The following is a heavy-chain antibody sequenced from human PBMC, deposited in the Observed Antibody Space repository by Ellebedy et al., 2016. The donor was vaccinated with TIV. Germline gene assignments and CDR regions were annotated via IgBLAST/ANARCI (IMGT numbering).Heavy chain of an antibody. V-gene: IGHV3-15*01. D-gene: IGHD2-15*01. Sequence: GESLKISXAASGLTFSNAWMSWVRQAPGKGLEWVCRIKSKTDGGTTGYAAPVKGRFTISRDDSENTLYLQMNSLKTEDTAVYYCTTDPYCSGGSCSHFDYWGQGTLVTVSS. CDR1: GLTFSNAW. CDR3: TTDPYCSGGSCSHFDY. CDR2: IKSKTDGGTT. J-gene: IGHJ4*02.